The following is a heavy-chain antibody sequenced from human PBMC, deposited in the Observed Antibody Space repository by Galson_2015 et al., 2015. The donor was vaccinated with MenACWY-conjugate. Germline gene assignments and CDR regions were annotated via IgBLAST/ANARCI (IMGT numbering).Heavy chain of an antibody. CDR3: ARAISLRGSGNFPPDYMDV. D-gene: IGHD3-10*01. V-gene: IGHV3-53*01. Sequence: SLRLSCAATSFTVSSNYVAWVRQAPGKGLECVSVIYSGGSTYYTDSVKGRFTVSRDSSKNTVHLQMGNLRVEDTAVYYCARAISLRGSGNFPPDYMDVWGKGTTVTVSS. CDR1: SFTVSSNY. CDR2: IYSGGST. J-gene: IGHJ6*03.